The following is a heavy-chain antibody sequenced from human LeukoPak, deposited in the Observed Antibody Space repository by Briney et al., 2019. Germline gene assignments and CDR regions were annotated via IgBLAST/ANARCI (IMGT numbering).Heavy chain of an antibody. V-gene: IGHV4-4*07. CDR2: IYTSGST. CDR3: ARGGQTGYVDYYYYYMDV. D-gene: IGHD3-9*01. CDR1: GGSISSYY. J-gene: IGHJ6*03. Sequence: PSETLSLTCTVSGGSISSYYWSWIRQPAGKGLEWIGRIYTSGSTNYNPSLKSRVTMSVDTSKNQFSLNLNSVTAADTAVYFCARGGQTGYVDYYYYYMDVWGKGTTVTVSS.